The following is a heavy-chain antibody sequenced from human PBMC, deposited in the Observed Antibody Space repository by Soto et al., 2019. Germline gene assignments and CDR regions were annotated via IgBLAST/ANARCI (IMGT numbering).Heavy chain of an antibody. CDR1: GYTFTSYY. CDR2: INPSGGST. V-gene: IGHV1-46*01. J-gene: IGHJ4*02. CDR3: AKDQTLPNWNYSLLDY. D-gene: IGHD1-7*01. Sequence: GASVKVSCKASGYTFTSYYMHWVRQAPGQGLEWMGIINPSGGSTSYAQKFQGRVTMTRDTSTSTVYMELNSLRPEDTAVYYCAKDQTLPNWNYSLLDYWGQGALVTVSS.